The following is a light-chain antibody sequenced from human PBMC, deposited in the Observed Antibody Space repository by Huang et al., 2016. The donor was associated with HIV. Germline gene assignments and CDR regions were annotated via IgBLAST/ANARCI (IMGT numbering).Light chain of an antibody. Sequence: EIVLTQSPATLSLSPGERATLSCRASQSIGSFLAWYQQKPGQAPRLLISDASNRATGIPARFSGSGSGTDFTLTISSLEPEDFAVYYCQQLSDWPPFTFGPGTKVDIK. CDR1: QSIGSF. CDR2: DAS. CDR3: QQLSDWPPFT. J-gene: IGKJ3*01. V-gene: IGKV3-11*01.